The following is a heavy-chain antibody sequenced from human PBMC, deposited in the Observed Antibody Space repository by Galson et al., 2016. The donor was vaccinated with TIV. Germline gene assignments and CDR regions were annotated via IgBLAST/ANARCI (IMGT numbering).Heavy chain of an antibody. V-gene: IGHV1-69*04. J-gene: IGHJ4*02. Sequence: SVKVSCKASGGIFIGYGISWVRQAPGQGLEWMGRIIPLFGIVSYAQRFQSRVAIIADKSTGTTHMELSSLRSEDTAVYYCVRSGTYYYDSSGDNWGQGTLVTVSS. CDR3: VRSGTYYYDSSGDN. CDR2: IIPLFGIV. D-gene: IGHD3-22*01. CDR1: GGIFIGYG.